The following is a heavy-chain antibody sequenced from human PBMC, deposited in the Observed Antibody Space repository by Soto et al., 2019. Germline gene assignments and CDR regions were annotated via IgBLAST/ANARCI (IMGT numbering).Heavy chain of an antibody. CDR1: GYTFTSYG. Sequence: ASVKVSCKASGYTFTSYGISWVRQAPGQGLEWMGWISAYNGNTNYAQKLQGRVTMTTDTSTSTAYMELRSLRSDDTAVYYCARITDNFGTYNWFDPWGQGTLVTVSS. J-gene: IGHJ5*02. CDR3: ARITDNFGTYNWFDP. CDR2: ISAYNGNT. V-gene: IGHV1-18*01. D-gene: IGHD1-1*01.